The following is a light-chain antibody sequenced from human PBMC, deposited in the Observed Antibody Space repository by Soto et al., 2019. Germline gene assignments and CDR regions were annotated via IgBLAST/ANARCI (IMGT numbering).Light chain of an antibody. CDR3: QQYGDSAT. Sequence: EIVLTQSPGTLSLSPGERATLSCRASQSVRSSYLAWYQQKPGQAPRLLIYGASSRATGIPDRFSGSGSGTDFTLTINRLEPEDLAVYYCQQYGDSATFGGGTKVEIK. J-gene: IGKJ4*01. CDR2: GAS. V-gene: IGKV3-20*01. CDR1: QSVRSSY.